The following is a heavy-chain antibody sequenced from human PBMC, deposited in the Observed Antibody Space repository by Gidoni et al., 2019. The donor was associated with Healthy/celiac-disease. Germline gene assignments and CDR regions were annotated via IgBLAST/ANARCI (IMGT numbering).Heavy chain of an antibody. D-gene: IGHD3-22*01. V-gene: IGHV4-38-2*02. CDR3: ARDLFTLVVITHDAFDI. CDR1: CYSISSVYY. Sequence: QVQLQDSGPGLVKPSETLSLTCTVSCYSISSVYYLGWILHPPGKGLEWIGSIYHSGTIYYNPSLKRLVTISVDTSKNQFSLKMSSVTVADTAVYYCARDLFTLVVITHDAFDIWGQGTMVTVSS. CDR2: IYHSGTI. J-gene: IGHJ3*02.